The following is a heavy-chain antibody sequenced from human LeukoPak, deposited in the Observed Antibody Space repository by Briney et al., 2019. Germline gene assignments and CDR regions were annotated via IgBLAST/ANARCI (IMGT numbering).Heavy chain of an antibody. Sequence: GGSLRLSCAASGFTFSSYGMHWVRQAPGKGLEWVAVISYDGSNKYYADSVKGRFTISRDNSKNTLYLQMNSLRAEDTAVYYCAKETQRYRSGGSCPGGFDPWGQGTLVTVS. CDR3: AKETQRYRSGGSCPGGFDP. V-gene: IGHV3-30*18. D-gene: IGHD2-15*01. CDR1: GFTFSSYG. CDR2: ISYDGSNK. J-gene: IGHJ5*02.